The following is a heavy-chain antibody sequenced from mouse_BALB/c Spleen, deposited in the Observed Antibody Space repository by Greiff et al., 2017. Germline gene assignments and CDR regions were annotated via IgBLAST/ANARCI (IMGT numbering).Heavy chain of an antibody. CDR2: INPYNGAT. CDR1: GYSFTGYY. Sequence: EVQLRQSGPELVKPGASVKISCKASGYSFTGYYMHWVKQSHVKSLEWIGRINPYNGATSYNQNFKDKASLTVDKSSSTAYMELHSLTSEDSAVYYCARDDYDAMDYWGQGTSVTVSS. J-gene: IGHJ4*01. CDR3: ARDDYDAMDY. V-gene: IGHV1-26*01.